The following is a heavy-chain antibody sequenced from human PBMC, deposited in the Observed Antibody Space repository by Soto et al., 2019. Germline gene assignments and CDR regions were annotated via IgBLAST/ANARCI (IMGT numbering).Heavy chain of an antibody. V-gene: IGHV3-7*01. CDR2: IKQDGSEK. CDR1: GFTFSSYW. CDR3: ARGGYSYGYYYYYGMDV. Sequence: GGSLSLSCAASGFTFSSYWMSRVRQAPGKGLEWVANIKQDGSEKYYVDSVKGRFTISRDNAKNSLYLQMNSLRAEDTAVYYCARGGYSYGYYYYYGMDVWGQGTTVTVSS. D-gene: IGHD5-18*01. J-gene: IGHJ6*02.